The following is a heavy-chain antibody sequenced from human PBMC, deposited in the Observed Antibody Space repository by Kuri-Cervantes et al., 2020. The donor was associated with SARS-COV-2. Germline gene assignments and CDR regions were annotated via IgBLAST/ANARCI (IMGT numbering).Heavy chain of an antibody. CDR3: ARDVGGGFDP. V-gene: IGHV4-59*11. Sequence: GSLRLSCTVSGGSISSHYWSWIRQPPGKGLEWIGYIYYSGSTNYNPSLKSRVTISVDTSKNQFSLKLSSVTAADTAVYYCARDVGGGFDPWGQGTLVTVSS. J-gene: IGHJ5*02. CDR2: IYYSGST. D-gene: IGHD1-26*01. CDR1: GGSISSHY.